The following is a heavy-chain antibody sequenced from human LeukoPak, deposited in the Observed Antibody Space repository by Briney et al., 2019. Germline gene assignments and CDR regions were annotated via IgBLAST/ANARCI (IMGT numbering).Heavy chain of an antibody. CDR2: LSGSGGSP. J-gene: IGHJ5*02. D-gene: IGHD4-17*01. CDR1: GFTFSSYA. CDR3: AKDSTVTTSYWFDP. Sequence: GGSLRLSCAASGFTFSSYAMSWVRQAQGKGLEWVSALSGSGGSPHYADSVKGRFTISRDNSKNTLYLQMNSLRAEDTAVYYCAKDSTVTTSYWFDPWGQGTLVTVSS. V-gene: IGHV3-23*01.